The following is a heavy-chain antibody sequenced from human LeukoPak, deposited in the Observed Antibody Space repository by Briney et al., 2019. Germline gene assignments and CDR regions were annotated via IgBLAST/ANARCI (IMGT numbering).Heavy chain of an antibody. D-gene: IGHD1-26*01. J-gene: IGHJ3*02. CDR3: AKTRSGTYYGDSFDI. Sequence: KSSDTLSLTCAVSGDSISRSDWWAWIRQPPGKALEWLGNIYYSGRIYHNPSLQTRVIMSVDSSKNQFSLRLGSVTAMDTAVYYCAKTRSGTYYGDSFDIWGQGILVIVSS. V-gene: IGHV4-28*05. CDR1: GDSISRSDW. CDR2: IYYSGRI.